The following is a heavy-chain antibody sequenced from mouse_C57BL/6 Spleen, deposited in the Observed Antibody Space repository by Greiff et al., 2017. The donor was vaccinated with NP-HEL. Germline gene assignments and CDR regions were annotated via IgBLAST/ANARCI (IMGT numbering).Heavy chain of an antibody. CDR2: ISSGGSYT. V-gene: IGHV5-6*01. CDR1: GFTFSSYG. D-gene: IGHD3-2*02. J-gene: IGHJ2*01. Sequence: EVQGVESGGDLVKPGGSLKLSCAASGFTFSSYGMSWVRQTPDKRLEWVATISSGGSYTYYPDSVKGRFTISRDNAKNTLYLQMSSLKSEETAMYYCARRSDSSGYALSYWGQGTTLTVSS. CDR3: ARRSDSSGYALSY.